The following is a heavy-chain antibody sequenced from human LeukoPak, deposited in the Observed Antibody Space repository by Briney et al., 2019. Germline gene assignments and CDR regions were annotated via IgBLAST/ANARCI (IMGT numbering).Heavy chain of an antibody. Sequence: GGSLRLSCAASGFTFSSYGMHWVRQAPGKGLEWVAFIRYDGSNKYYADSVKGRFTISRDNAKNSLYLQMNSLRAEDTAVYYCARELAAAGGLDYWGQGTLVTVSS. CDR2: IRYDGSNK. J-gene: IGHJ4*02. CDR3: ARELAAAGGLDY. CDR1: GFTFSSYG. D-gene: IGHD6-13*01. V-gene: IGHV3-30*02.